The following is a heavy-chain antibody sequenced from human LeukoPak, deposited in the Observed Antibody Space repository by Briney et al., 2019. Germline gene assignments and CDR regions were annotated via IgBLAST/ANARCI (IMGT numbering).Heavy chain of an antibody. Sequence: PGGSLRLSCAASGFTFSSYTMSWVRQAPVKGLEWVSTISRGGGSTFYADSVKGRFTISRDNSKNTLYLQMNSLRAEDTAVYYCARASGWTHYFDYWGQGTLVTVSS. J-gene: IGHJ4*02. CDR2: ISRGGGST. V-gene: IGHV3-23*01. D-gene: IGHD6-19*01. CDR1: GFTFSSYT. CDR3: ARASGWTHYFDY.